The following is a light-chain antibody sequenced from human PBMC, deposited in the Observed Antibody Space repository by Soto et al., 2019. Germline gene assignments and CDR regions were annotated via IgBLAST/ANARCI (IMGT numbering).Light chain of an antibody. J-gene: IGLJ1*01. CDR1: SSDVGGYNY. V-gene: IGLV2-11*01. CDR2: DVS. CDR3: CSSAGSYSYV. Sequence: QSALTQPRSVSGSPGQSVTISCTGTSSDVGGYNYVSWYQHHPGKAPKLMIYDVSKRPSGVPDRFSGSKSGNTASLTISGLQAEDEAEYYCCSSAGSYSYVFGTGTKLTVL.